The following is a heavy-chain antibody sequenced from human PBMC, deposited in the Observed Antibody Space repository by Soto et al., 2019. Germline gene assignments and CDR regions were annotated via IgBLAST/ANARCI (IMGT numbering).Heavy chain of an antibody. CDR1: GGSISSYY. Sequence: ETLSLTCTVSGGSISSYYWSWIRQPPGKGLEWIGYIYYSGSTNYNPSLKSRVTISVDTSKNQFSLKLSSVTAADTAVYYCAREVPSYDILTPLNLYGMDVWGQGTTVTVSS. D-gene: IGHD3-9*01. J-gene: IGHJ6*02. CDR3: AREVPSYDILTPLNLYGMDV. CDR2: IYYSGST. V-gene: IGHV4-59*01.